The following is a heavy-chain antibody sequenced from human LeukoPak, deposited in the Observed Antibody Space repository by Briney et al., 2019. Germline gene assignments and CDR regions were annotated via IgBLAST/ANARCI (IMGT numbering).Heavy chain of an antibody. Sequence: SSETLSLTCAVYGGSFSGYYWSWIRQPPGKGLEWIGEINHSGSTNYNPSLKSRVTISVDTSKNRFSLKLSSATAADTAVYYCAREKQKRIAAAGTYGWFDPWGQGTLVTVSS. D-gene: IGHD6-13*01. CDR2: INHSGST. CDR3: AREKQKRIAAAGTYGWFDP. V-gene: IGHV4-34*01. J-gene: IGHJ5*02. CDR1: GGSFSGYY.